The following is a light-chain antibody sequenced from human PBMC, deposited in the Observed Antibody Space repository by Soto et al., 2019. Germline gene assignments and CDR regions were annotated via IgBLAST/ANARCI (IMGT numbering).Light chain of an antibody. Sequence: DIVLTQSPGTLSLSPGERATLSCRGCQSVSSNHFAWYQQKPGQAPRLLIYDASNRATGIPARFSGSGSGTDFTLTISSLEPEDFAVYYCQQRSNWPITFGQGTRLEIK. CDR1: QSVSSN. V-gene: IGKV3-11*01. CDR3: QQRSNWPIT. CDR2: DAS. J-gene: IGKJ5*01.